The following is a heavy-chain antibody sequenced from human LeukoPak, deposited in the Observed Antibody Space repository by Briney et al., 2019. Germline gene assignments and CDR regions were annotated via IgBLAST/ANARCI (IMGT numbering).Heavy chain of an antibody. Sequence: PGGSLRLSCAASGFTFSSYEMNWVRQAPGKGLEWVSSISDSGGSTYYADSVKGRFTISSDNSKNTLYLQMNSLRAEDTALYYCARDRRPGGNSPFDYWGQGTLVTVSS. CDR1: GFTFSSYE. CDR2: ISDSGGST. D-gene: IGHD4-23*01. J-gene: IGHJ4*02. V-gene: IGHV3-23*01. CDR3: ARDRRPGGNSPFDY.